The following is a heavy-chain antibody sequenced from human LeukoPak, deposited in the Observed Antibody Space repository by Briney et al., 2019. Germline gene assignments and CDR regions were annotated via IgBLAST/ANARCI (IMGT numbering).Heavy chain of an antibody. J-gene: IGHJ4*02. V-gene: IGHV3-23*01. CDR1: GFTFSSYA. Sequence: PGGSLRLSCAASGFTFSSYAMSWVRQAPGKGLEWVSAISGSGGSTYYADSVKGRFTISRDNSKNTLYLQMNGLRAEDTAVYYCAKYWPAKDIVVVPAATPFDYWGQGTLVTVSS. D-gene: IGHD2-2*01. CDR3: AKYWPAKDIVVVPAATPFDY. CDR2: ISGSGGST.